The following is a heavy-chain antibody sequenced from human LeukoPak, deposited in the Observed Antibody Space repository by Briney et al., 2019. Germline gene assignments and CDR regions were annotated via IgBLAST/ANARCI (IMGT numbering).Heavy chain of an antibody. Sequence: PSETLSLTCTVSGGSISSYYWSWIRQPPGKGLEWIGYIYYRGSTNYNPSLKSRVTISVDTSKNQFSLKVSSVTAADTAVYYCANSITGTRPGVYWGQGTLVTVSS. CDR1: GGSISSYY. CDR2: IYYRGST. CDR3: ANSITGTRPGVY. J-gene: IGHJ4*02. V-gene: IGHV4-59*01. D-gene: IGHD1-7*01.